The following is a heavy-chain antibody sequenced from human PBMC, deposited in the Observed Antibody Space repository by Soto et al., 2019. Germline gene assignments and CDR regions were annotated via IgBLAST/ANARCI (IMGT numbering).Heavy chain of an antibody. V-gene: IGHV3-23*01. CDR2: IIDSGGRT. CDR3: AKSSQSWNYYYFVMDV. J-gene: IGHJ6*02. Sequence: LRLSCAASGFTFSNYAMSWVRQAPGKGLEWVSGIIDSGGRTYYSDSVKGRFTISRDNSKNTLYLQMNRLRAEDTAVYYCAKSSQSWNYYYFVMDVWGHGITVTVSS. D-gene: IGHD3-3*01. CDR1: GFTFSNYA.